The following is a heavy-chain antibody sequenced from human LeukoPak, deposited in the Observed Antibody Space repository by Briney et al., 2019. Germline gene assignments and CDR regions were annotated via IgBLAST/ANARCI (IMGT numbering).Heavy chain of an antibody. V-gene: IGHV3-7*02. D-gene: IGHD3-10*01. CDR1: GFTFSSYW. CDR2: IKQDGTEK. Sequence: GGSLRLSCVASGFTFSSYWMSWVRQAPGKGLEWVANIKQDGTEKYYVGSVKGRFTISRDNAKNSLYLQMNSLRAEDTAVYYCAIPPGGYYFNWGQGTLVTVSS. CDR3: AIPPGGYYFN. J-gene: IGHJ4*02.